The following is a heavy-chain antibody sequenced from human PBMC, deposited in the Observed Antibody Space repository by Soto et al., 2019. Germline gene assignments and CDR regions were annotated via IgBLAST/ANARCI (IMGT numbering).Heavy chain of an antibody. J-gene: IGHJ4*02. Sequence: GTLSVTCSDSGGSFSGSSWRWIRQSPGKGLEWLGYVYYTGSTNYSPSLRSRVSISVDTSKNEFSLRLSSVTAADTAVYFCARSVAVPGAHIDYWGQGTQVTVPS. CDR3: ARSVAVPGAHIDY. CDR1: GGSFSGSS. CDR2: VYYTGST. D-gene: IGHD6-19*01. V-gene: IGHV4-59*01.